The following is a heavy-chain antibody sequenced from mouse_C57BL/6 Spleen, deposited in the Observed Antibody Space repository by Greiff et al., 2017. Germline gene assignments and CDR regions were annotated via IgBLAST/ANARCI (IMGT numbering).Heavy chain of an antibody. J-gene: IGHJ4*01. CDR2: IDPETGGT. V-gene: IGHV1-15*01. Sequence: QVQLQQSGAELVRPGASVTLSCKASGYTFTDYEMHWVKQTPVHGLEWIGAIDPETGGTAYNQKFEGKAILTADKSSSTAYMELRSLTSEDSAVYYCTRENLYYAMDYWGQGTSVTVSS. CDR1: GYTFTDYE. CDR3: TRENLYYAMDY.